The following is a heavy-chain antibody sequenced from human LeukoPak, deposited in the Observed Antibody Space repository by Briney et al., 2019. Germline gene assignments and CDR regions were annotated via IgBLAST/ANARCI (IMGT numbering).Heavy chain of an antibody. Sequence: ASVKVSCKASGYTFTSYDINWVRQATGQGLEWMGWMNPNSGNTGYAQKFQGRVTITRSTSISTAYMELSSLRSEDTAVYYCARGRAAMVRAYYYYMDVWGKGTTVTVSS. CDR2: MNPNSGNT. D-gene: IGHD2-2*01. CDR3: ARGRAAMVRAYYYYMDV. CDR1: GYTFTSYD. J-gene: IGHJ6*03. V-gene: IGHV1-8*03.